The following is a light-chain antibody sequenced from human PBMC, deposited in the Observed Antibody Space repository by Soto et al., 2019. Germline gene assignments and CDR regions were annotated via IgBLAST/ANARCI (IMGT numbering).Light chain of an antibody. Sequence: DSVLTQSPGTLSLSPGERATLSCRAGQSVSSNYLAWYQQKPGQAPRLLIYGASTRASGIPDRFSGSGSGTDFTLTISRLEPEDSAVYYCQQYGSSPTWTFGQGTKVEIK. CDR1: QSVSSNY. J-gene: IGKJ1*01. CDR3: QQYGSSPTWT. V-gene: IGKV3-20*01. CDR2: GAS.